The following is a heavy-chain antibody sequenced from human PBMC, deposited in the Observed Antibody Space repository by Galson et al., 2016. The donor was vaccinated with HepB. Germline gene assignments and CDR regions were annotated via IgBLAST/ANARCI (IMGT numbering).Heavy chain of an antibody. CDR3: ARVGGDYGDYGKGSWFDP. Sequence: SETLSLTCVVYGGSFSVYYWTWIRQPPGKGLEWIAEINHSGSANYNPSLKSRVTISLDTSKNHFSLTLRSVTAADTAVYYCARVGGDYGDYGKGSWFDPWGQGTLVTVSS. CDR1: GGSFSVYY. D-gene: IGHD4-17*01. J-gene: IGHJ5*02. V-gene: IGHV4-34*01. CDR2: INHSGSA.